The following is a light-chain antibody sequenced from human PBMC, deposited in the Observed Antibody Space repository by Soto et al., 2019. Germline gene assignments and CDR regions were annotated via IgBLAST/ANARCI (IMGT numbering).Light chain of an antibody. CDR1: SSDVGGYNY. CDR2: DVS. V-gene: IGLV2-14*01. CDR3: SSDTSSSTLVV. Sequence: QSALTQPASVSGSPGQSITISCTGTSSDVGGYNYVSWHQQHPGKAPKLMIYDVSNRPSGVSNRFSGSKSGNTASLTISGRQAEDEADYYCSSDTSSSTLVVFGGGTKVTVL. J-gene: IGLJ2*01.